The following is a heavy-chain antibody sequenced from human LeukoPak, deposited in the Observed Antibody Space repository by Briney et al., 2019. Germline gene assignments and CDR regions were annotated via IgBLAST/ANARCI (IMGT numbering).Heavy chain of an antibody. CDR3: TRDRAGWLGTYYYYYMDV. J-gene: IGHJ6*03. V-gene: IGHV3-49*03. Sequence: QPGGSLRLSCAASGFTFSGFAMSWIRQAPGKGLEWVGFIRSKAYGGTTEYAASVKGRFTISRDDSKSIAYLQMNSLKTEDTAVYYCTRDRAGWLGTYYYYYMDVWGKGTTVTVSS. CDR2: IRSKAYGGTT. CDR1: GFTFSGFA. D-gene: IGHD6-19*01.